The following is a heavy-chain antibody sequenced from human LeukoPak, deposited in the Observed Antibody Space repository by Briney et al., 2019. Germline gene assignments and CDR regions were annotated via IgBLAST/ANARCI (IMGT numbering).Heavy chain of an antibody. CDR1: GGSFSGYY. CDR2: INHSGST. J-gene: IGHJ6*03. Sequence: PSETLSLTCAVYGGSFSGYYWSWIRQPPGKGLEWIGEINHSGSTNYNPSLKSRVTISVDTSKNQFSLKLSSVTAADTAVYYCARGPWISSSWLHYYYYYMDVWGKGTTVTVSS. D-gene: IGHD6-13*01. CDR3: ARGPWISSSWLHYYYYYMDV. V-gene: IGHV4-34*01.